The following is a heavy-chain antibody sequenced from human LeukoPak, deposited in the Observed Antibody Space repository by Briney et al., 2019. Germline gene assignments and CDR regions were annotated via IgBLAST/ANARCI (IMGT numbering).Heavy chain of an antibody. CDR3: ARGSGNARGHYYMDV. CDR1: GFTFSSYW. Sequence: PGGSLRLSCAASGFTFSSYWMSWVRQAPGKGLEWVANIKQDGSEKYYVDSVKGRFTFSRDNAKNSLYLQMNSLRAEDTAVYYCARGSGNARGHYYMDVWGKGTTVTVSS. V-gene: IGHV3-7*01. D-gene: IGHD2-2*01. J-gene: IGHJ6*03. CDR2: IKQDGSEK.